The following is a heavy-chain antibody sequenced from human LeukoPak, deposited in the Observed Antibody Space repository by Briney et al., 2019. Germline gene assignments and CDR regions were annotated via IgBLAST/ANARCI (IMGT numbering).Heavy chain of an antibody. J-gene: IGHJ3*02. CDR2: ISGSGGST. CDR3: ARGGRGSAAVVAPRSFDI. D-gene: IGHD3-22*01. Sequence: GGSLRLSCAASGFTFSSYAMSWVRQAPGKGLEWVSAISGSGGSTYYADSVKGRFTISRDNSKNTLYLQMNSLRAEDSALYYCARGGRGSAAVVAPRSFDIWGQGTMVTDSS. V-gene: IGHV3-23*01. CDR1: GFTFSSYA.